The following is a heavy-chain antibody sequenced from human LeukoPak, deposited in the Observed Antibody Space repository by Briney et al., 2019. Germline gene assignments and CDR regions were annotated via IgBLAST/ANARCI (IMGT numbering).Heavy chain of an antibody. CDR3: ARVLSYSRSLSGFDY. CDR2: IRSSGSNI. D-gene: IGHD6-6*01. CDR1: GFTFSDYY. Sequence: GGSLRLSCAASGFTFSDYYMSWIREAPGKGLEWVSYIRSSGSNIYYVASVKGRFTVSRDNAKNSLYLQMNSLRAEDTAVYYCARVLSYSRSLSGFDYWGQGALVTVSS. J-gene: IGHJ4*02. V-gene: IGHV3-11*04.